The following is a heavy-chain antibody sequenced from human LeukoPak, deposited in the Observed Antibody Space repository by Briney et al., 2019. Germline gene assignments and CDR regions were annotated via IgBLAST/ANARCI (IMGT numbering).Heavy chain of an antibody. D-gene: IGHD1-1*01. CDR2: IYHNGST. J-gene: IGHJ4*02. V-gene: IGHV4-30-4*07. Sequence: SETLSLTCAVSGGSISSGGYSWSWIRQPPGKGLEWIGYIYHNGSTYYNPSLKSRVTISVDTSKNQFSLKLSSVTAADTAVYYCARDDWSLVFYWGQGTLVTVSS. CDR3: ARDDWSLVFY. CDR1: GGSISSGGYS.